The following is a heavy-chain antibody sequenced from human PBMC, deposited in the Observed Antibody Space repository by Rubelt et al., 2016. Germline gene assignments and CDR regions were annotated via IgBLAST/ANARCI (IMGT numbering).Heavy chain of an antibody. CDR2: ISAYNGNT. CDR3: ARGESDSSSSVFSHRYLFWWFDP. V-gene: IGHV1-18*01. CDR1: GYTFTSYG. J-gene: IGHJ5*02. D-gene: IGHD6-6*01. Sequence: GYTFTSYGISWVRQAPGQGLEWMGWISAYNGNTNYAQKLQGRVTMTTDTSTSTAYMELRSLRSDDTAVYYCARGESDSSSSVFSHRYLFWWFDPWGQGTLVTVSS.